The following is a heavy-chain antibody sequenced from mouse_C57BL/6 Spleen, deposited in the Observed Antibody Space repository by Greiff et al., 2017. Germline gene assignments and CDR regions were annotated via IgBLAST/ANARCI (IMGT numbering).Heavy chain of an antibody. Sequence: EVKLVESGGGLVQPGGSLSLSCAASGFTFTDYYMSWVRQPPGKALEWLGFIRNKANGYTTEYSASVKGRFTISRDNSQSILYLQMKALRAEDSATYYCATQDITTVVDWFAYWGQGTLVTVSA. CDR1: GFTFTDYY. CDR3: ATQDITTVVDWFAY. J-gene: IGHJ3*01. V-gene: IGHV7-3*01. D-gene: IGHD1-1*01. CDR2: IRNKANGYTT.